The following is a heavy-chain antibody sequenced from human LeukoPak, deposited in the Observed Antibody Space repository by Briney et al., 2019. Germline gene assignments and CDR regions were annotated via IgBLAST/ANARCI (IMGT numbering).Heavy chain of an antibody. Sequence: GGSLRLSCAASGFTFSSYGMHWVRQAPGKGLEWVAVISYDGSNKYYADSVKGRFTISRDNAKNSLYLQMNSLRAEDTALYYCAKDIGGELGLTGYYRGLGAFDIWGQGTMVTVSS. V-gene: IGHV3-30*18. CDR2: ISYDGSNK. D-gene: IGHD3-9*01. J-gene: IGHJ3*02. CDR3: AKDIGGELGLTGYYRGLGAFDI. CDR1: GFTFSSYG.